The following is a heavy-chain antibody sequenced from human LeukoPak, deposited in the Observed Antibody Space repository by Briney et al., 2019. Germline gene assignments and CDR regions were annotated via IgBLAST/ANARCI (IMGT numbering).Heavy chain of an antibody. CDR1: GFTFSNYW. CDR3: IPRGILHS. CDR2: ISGSGGTP. Sequence: QPGGSLTLSCAASGFTFSNYWMHWVRQAPGKGLEWVSTISGSGGTPYYADSVRGRFTISRDNSKNTLGLQMNSLRVDDTAVYYCIPRGILHSWGRGTLVTVSS. J-gene: IGHJ5*02. V-gene: IGHV3-23*01. D-gene: IGHD3-16*01.